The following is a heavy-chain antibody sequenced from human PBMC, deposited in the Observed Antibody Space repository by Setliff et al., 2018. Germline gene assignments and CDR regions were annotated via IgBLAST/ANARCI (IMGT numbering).Heavy chain of an antibody. V-gene: IGHV3-23*01. Sequence: GGSLRLSCAASGFTFSSYAMSWVRQAPGKGLEWVSGISGSGGSTNYADSVKGRFTISRDNSKNTLYLQMNSLRAEDTAVYYCAKDRDGYSSGWTLFDYWGQGTLVTVSS. CDR3: AKDRDGYSSGWTLFDY. D-gene: IGHD6-19*01. CDR2: ISGSGGST. J-gene: IGHJ4*02. CDR1: GFTFSSYA.